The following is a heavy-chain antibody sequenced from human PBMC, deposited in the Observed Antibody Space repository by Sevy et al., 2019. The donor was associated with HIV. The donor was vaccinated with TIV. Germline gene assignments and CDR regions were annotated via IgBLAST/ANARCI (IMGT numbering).Heavy chain of an antibody. J-gene: IGHJ6*02. Sequence: GESLKISCAASGFTFSNYWMSWVRQAPGKGLEWVANIKRDGSEKYYVASVKGRFTISRDNAKTSLYLQMNSLRAEDTAVYHCARDCSSATCLWGLDVWGQGTTVTVSS. CDR1: GFTFSNYW. V-gene: IGHV3-7*03. CDR3: ARDCSSATCLWGLDV. D-gene: IGHD2-2*01. CDR2: IKRDGSEK.